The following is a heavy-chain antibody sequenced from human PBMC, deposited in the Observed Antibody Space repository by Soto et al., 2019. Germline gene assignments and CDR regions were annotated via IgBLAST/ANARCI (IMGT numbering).Heavy chain of an antibody. V-gene: IGHV3-53*01. CDR3: ARDCSGGSCYDAFDI. CDR1: GFTVSSNS. Sequence: GGSLRLSCAGSGFTVSSNSMSWVRQATWKGLAWVSVIYSGGSTYYADSVKGRFTISRDNSKNTLYLQMNSLRAEDTAVYYCARDCSGGSCYDAFDIWGQGTMVTVSS. CDR2: IYSGGST. D-gene: IGHD2-15*01. J-gene: IGHJ3*02.